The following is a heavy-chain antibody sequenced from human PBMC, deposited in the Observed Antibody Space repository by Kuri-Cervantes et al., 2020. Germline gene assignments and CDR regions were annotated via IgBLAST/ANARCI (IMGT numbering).Heavy chain of an antibody. V-gene: IGHV1-2*04. J-gene: IGHJ3*02. D-gene: IGHD6-13*01. Sequence: ASVKVSCKVSGYTFTGYYMHWVRQAPGQGLEWMGWINPNSGGTNYAQKFQGWVTMTRDTSISTAYMELSRLRSDDTAVYYCARDGLGAAASLAFDIWGQGTMVTVSS. CDR2: INPNSGGT. CDR1: GYTFTGYY. CDR3: ARDGLGAAASLAFDI.